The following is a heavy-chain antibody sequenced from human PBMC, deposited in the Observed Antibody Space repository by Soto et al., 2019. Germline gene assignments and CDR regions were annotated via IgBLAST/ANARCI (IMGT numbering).Heavy chain of an antibody. D-gene: IGHD2-2*01. CDR3: ARDRGCSSTSCYPGNWFDP. CDR1: GCSISSGGYS. Sequence: SETLSLTCSVSGCSISSGGYSWSWIRQPPGKGLEWIGYIYHSGSTYYNPSLKSRVTISVDRSKNQFSLKLSSVTAADTAVYYCARDRGCSSTSCYPGNWFDPWGQGTLVTVSS. J-gene: IGHJ5*02. CDR2: IYHSGST. V-gene: IGHV4-30-2*01.